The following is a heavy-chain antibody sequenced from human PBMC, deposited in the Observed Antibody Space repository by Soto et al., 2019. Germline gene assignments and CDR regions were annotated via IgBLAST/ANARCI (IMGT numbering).Heavy chain of an antibody. V-gene: IGHV3-23*01. CDR1: GFSFSTCA. CDR3: AAQATGYFLPFDF. J-gene: IGHJ4*02. D-gene: IGHD3-22*01. CDR2: ISTSGDTT. Sequence: EVQLLESVGGLVQPGGSLRLSCAASGFSFSTCAVSWVRQAPGKGLEWVSSISTSGDTTHYAEAVRGRFTISRDNSRNSLHLQMSSLTAEDTAIYSCAAQATGYFLPFDFWGRGTLVTVSS.